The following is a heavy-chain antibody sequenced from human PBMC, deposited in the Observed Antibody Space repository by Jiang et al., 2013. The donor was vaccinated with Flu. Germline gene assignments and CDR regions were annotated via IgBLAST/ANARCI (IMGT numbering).Heavy chain of an antibody. Sequence: LVESGGRRGPAWEVPGTLLCSLWDSASVPMLCTGSARLQARVWEWVALISPDGSSGYYADSVKGRFTISRDNSKNTMHLQMNSLRTDDTAVYYCARDHDSGEDYWGQGTLVTVSS. V-gene: IGHV3-30-3*01. J-gene: IGHJ4*02. CDR2: ISPDGSSG. D-gene: IGHD2-15*01. CDR1: DSASVPML. CDR3: ARDHDSGEDY.